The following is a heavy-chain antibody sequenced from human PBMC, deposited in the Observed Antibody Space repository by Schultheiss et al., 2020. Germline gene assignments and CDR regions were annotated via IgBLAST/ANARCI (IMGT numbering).Heavy chain of an antibody. CDR1: GGSISSGGYY. J-gene: IGHJ2*01. Sequence: SATLSLTCTVSGGSISSGGYYWSWIRQHPGKGLEWIGYIYYSGSTYYNPSLKSLVTISVDTSKNQFSLKLSSVTAADTAVYYCARGVANWHFDLWGRGTLVTVAS. V-gene: IGHV4-31*01. CDR3: ARGVANWHFDL. D-gene: IGHD2-21*01. CDR2: IYYSGST.